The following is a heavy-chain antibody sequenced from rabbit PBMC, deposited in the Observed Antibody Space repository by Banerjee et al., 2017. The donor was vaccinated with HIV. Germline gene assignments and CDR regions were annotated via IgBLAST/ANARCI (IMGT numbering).Heavy chain of an antibody. D-gene: IGHD8-1*01. J-gene: IGHJ4*01. V-gene: IGHV1S40*01. Sequence: QSLEESGGDLVKPGASLTLTCTASGFSFSGSYWICWVRQAPGKGLEWIACIYTGSSGSTYYASWAKGRFTISKTSSTTVTLQMTSLTAADTATYFCARYYVGGGYSYYFNLWGPGTLVTVS. CDR2: IYTGSSGST. CDR3: ARYYVGGGYSYYFNL. CDR1: GFSFSGSYW.